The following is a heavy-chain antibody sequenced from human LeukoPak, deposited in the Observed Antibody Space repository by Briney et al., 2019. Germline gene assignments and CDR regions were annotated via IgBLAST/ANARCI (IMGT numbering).Heavy chain of an antibody. D-gene: IGHD2-2*01. Sequence: GGSLRLSCAGSGYIFGDYGMIWVRQAPGKGLGWVSGLNWNGGNTEYADSVRGRFTISRDNAQKSLFLQMDSLRVEDTALYYCARDTAVGGFYQNTFELWGQGTMVTVSS. J-gene: IGHJ3*01. CDR2: LNWNGGNT. V-gene: IGHV3-20*04. CDR3: ARDTAVGGFYQNTFEL. CDR1: GYIFGDYG.